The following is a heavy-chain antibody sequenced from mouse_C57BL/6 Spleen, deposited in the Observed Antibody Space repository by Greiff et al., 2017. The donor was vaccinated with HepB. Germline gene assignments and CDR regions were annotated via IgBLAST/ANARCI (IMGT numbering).Heavy chain of an antibody. CDR2: IDPENGDT. CDR1: GFNIKDDY. Sequence: EVQVVESGAELVRPGASVKLSCTASGFNIKDDYMHWVKQRPEQGLEWIGWIDPENGDTEYASKFQGKATITADTSSNTAYLQLSSLTSEDTAVYYCTTGVVASYWYFDVWGTGTTVTVSS. D-gene: IGHD1-1*01. V-gene: IGHV14-4*01. CDR3: TTGVVASYWYFDV. J-gene: IGHJ1*03.